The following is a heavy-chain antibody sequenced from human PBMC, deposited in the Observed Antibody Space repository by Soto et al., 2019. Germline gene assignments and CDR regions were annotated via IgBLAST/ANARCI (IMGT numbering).Heavy chain of an antibody. J-gene: IGHJ4*02. D-gene: IGHD3-22*01. V-gene: IGHV4-61*01. CDR1: GGSVSSGSYY. CDR3: ARDRSYYYDSSGYPLDY. Sequence: SETLSLTCTVSGGSVSSGSYYWSWIRQPPGKGLEWIGYIYYSGSTYYNPSLKSRVTISVDTSKNQFSLKLSSVTAADTAVYYCARDRSYYYDSSGYPLDYWGQGTLVTVSS. CDR2: IYYSGST.